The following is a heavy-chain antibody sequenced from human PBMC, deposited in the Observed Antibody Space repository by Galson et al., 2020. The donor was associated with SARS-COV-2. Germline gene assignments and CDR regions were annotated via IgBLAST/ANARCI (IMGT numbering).Heavy chain of an antibody. CDR3: ARAPMYFSYYCGSGSYMVGAFDI. Sequence: SGPTLVKPTQTLTLTCTFSGFSLSTSGMCVSWIRQPPGKALEWLALIDWDDDKYYSTSLKTRLTISKDTSKNQVVLTMTNMDPVDTATYYCARAPMYFSYYCGSGSYMVGAFDIWGQGTMVTVSS. V-gene: IGHV2-70*01. CDR1: GFSLSTSGMC. J-gene: IGHJ3*02. D-gene: IGHD3-10*01. CDR2: IDWDDDK.